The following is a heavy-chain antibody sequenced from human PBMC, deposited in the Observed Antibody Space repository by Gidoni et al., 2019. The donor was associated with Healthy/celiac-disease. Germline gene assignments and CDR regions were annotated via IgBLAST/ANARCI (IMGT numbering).Heavy chain of an antibody. CDR3: ATVGSPINCSSTSCYFGAVVYWYFDL. CDR2: FDPEDGET. V-gene: IGHV1-24*01. D-gene: IGHD2-2*01. J-gene: IGHJ2*01. CDR1: GYTLTELS. Sequence: VPLVQSGAEVTKPGASVKVSCKVPGYTLTELSMHWVRHAPEKGLEWKGGFDPEDGETIYAQKFQSRVTMTEDTSTDTAYMELISLRSEDTAVYYCATVGSPINCSSTSCYFGAVVYWYFDLWGRGTLVTVSS.